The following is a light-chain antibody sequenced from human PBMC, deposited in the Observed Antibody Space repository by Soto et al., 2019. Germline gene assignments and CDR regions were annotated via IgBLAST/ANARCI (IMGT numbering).Light chain of an antibody. CDR2: DVS. CDR1: SSDIGGYNY. CDR3: SSYRRGSTRVV. Sequence: QSALTQPASVSAPPGQSITISCTGTSSDIGGYNYVSWYQQHPGKAPKVLIYDVSKRPSGISNRFSGSKSGNTASLTISGLQVDDEADYYCSSYRRGSTRVVFGGGTKLTGL. V-gene: IGLV2-14*03. J-gene: IGLJ2*01.